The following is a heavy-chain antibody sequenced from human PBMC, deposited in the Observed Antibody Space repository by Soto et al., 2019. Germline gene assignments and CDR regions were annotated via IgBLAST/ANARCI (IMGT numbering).Heavy chain of an antibody. CDR2: IIPITGTV. V-gene: IGHV1-69*01. D-gene: IGHD6-6*01. Sequence: QVQLVQSGAEVKKPGSSVKVSCKVSGGTFSSYATGWVRQAPGQGLEWMGGIIPITGTVNYAQKFQGRVTIAADESTTTVYMELSSLRSEDTAVYYCAREYSSSSKYLYFDVWGRGTLVTVSS. CDR1: GGTFSSYA. CDR3: AREYSSSSKYLYFDV. J-gene: IGHJ2*01.